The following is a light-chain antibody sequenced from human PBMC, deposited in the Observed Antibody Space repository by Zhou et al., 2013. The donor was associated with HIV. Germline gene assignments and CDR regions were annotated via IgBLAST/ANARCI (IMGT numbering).Light chain of an antibody. CDR1: QSVSSY. CDR3: QQRRDWPLT. Sequence: EIVLTQSPATLSLSPGERATLSCRASQSVSSYLAWYQQKPGQAPRLLVYDVSNRATGIPARFSGGGSGTDFTLTISSLEPEDFAVYYCQQRRDWPLTFGGGTKVEIK. CDR2: DVS. J-gene: IGKJ4*01. V-gene: IGKV3-11*01.